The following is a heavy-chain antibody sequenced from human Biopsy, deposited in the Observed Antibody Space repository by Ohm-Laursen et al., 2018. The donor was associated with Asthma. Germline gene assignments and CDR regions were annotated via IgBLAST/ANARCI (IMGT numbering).Heavy chain of an antibody. J-gene: IGHJ5*02. CDR3: ARLADCSGGACYSYGWFDP. CDR1: GGSISNSNYY. Sequence: SDTLSLTCTVSGGSISNSNYYWGWIRQSPGKGLEWIGSLHYSGSPYYTFYNPSLKSRVTMSLDTSKNQFSLRLTSVTPADTAVYYCARLADCSGGACYSYGWFDPWGQGTRVTVSS. V-gene: IGHV4-39*07. D-gene: IGHD2-15*01. CDR2: LHYSGSPYYT.